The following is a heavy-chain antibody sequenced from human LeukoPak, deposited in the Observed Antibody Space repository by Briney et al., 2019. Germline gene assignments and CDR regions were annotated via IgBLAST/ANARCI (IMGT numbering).Heavy chain of an antibody. D-gene: IGHD3-22*01. J-gene: IGHJ4*02. CDR1: GFTFSSYG. CDR3: ARGVGYYDSSGTIDY. CDR2: VWYDGSKK. V-gene: IGHV3-33*01. Sequence: PGGSLRLSCAASGFTFSSYGMHWVRQAPGKGLEWVAVVWYDGSKKYSADSVKGRITISRDDLKNTLYLQMNSLRAEDTAVYYCARGVGYYDSSGTIDYWGQGTLVTVSS.